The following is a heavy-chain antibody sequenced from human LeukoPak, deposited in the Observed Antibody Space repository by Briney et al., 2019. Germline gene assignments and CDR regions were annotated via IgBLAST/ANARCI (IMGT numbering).Heavy chain of an antibody. CDR3: ARARRSSKTYYYYYYYMDV. J-gene: IGHJ6*03. V-gene: IGHV4-34*01. CDR1: GGSFSGYY. D-gene: IGHD6-6*01. Sequence: SETLSLTCAVYGGSFSGYYWSWIRQPPGKGLEWIGEINHSGSTNYNPSLKSRVTISVETSKNQFSLKLSSVAAADTAVYYCARARRSSKTYYYYYYYMDVWGKGTTVTVSS. CDR2: INHSGST.